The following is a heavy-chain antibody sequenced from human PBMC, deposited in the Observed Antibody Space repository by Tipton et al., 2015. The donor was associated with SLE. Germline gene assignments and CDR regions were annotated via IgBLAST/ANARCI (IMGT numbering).Heavy chain of an antibody. CDR1: GFTFSSYW. CDR3: ARPPGIAARDPFAY. CDR2: IKQDGSEK. J-gene: IGHJ4*02. V-gene: IGHV3-7*01. Sequence: SLRLSCAASGFTFSSYWMSWVRQAPGKGLEWVANIKQDGSEKYYVDSVKGRFTISRDNAKNSLYLQMNSLRAEDTAVYYCARPPGIAARDPFAYWGQGTLVTVSS. D-gene: IGHD6-6*01.